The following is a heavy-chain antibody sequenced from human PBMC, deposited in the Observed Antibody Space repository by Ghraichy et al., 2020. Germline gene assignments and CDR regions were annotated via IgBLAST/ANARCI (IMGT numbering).Heavy chain of an antibody. CDR3: ARDQGGVVPAATLYYYYGMDV. Sequence: SVKVSCKASGGTFSSYAISWVRQAPGQGLEWMGGIIPIFGTANYAQKFQGRVTITADESTSTAYMELSSLRSEDTAVYYCARDQGGVVPAATLYYYYGMDVWGQGTTVTVSS. CDR2: IIPIFGTA. J-gene: IGHJ6*02. D-gene: IGHD2-2*01. CDR1: GGTFSSYA. V-gene: IGHV1-69*13.